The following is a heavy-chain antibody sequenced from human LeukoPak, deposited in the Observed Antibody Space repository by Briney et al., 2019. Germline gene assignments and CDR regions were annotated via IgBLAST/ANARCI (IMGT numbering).Heavy chain of an antibody. D-gene: IGHD3-10*01. CDR1: GFTFSSYA. V-gene: IGHV3-33*01. CDR2: VWHDGSNR. J-gene: IGHJ4*02. CDR3: ARELFGSGSCPVY. Sequence: PGRSLRLSCTAPGFTFSSYAIHWIRQAPGKGLEWVALVWHDGSNRYYADSVKGRFTISRDNSKNTVYLQMNSLRAEDTAVYYCARELFGSGSCPVYWGQGTLVTVSS.